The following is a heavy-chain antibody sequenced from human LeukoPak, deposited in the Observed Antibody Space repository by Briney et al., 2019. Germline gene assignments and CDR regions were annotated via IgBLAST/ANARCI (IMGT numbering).Heavy chain of an antibody. Sequence: GGSLRLSCAVSGFTVSSDYMSWVRQAPGKGLEWVSVLYSGGNTYYADSVKGRFTISRDNSKNTLYLQMNSLRAEDTAVYYCAKDRLPYGDYVFDYWGQGTLVTVSS. CDR3: AKDRLPYGDYVFDY. J-gene: IGHJ4*02. V-gene: IGHV3-53*01. CDR2: LYSGGNT. CDR1: GFTVSSDY. D-gene: IGHD4-17*01.